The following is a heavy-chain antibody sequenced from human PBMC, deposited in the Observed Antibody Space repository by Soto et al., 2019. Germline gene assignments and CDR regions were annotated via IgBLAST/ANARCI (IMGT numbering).Heavy chain of an antibody. J-gene: IGHJ4*02. CDR3: ARDQEYSSGWPPTDY. CDR2: ISYDGSNK. CDR1: GFTFSSYA. V-gene: IGHV3-30-3*01. Sequence: VGSLRLSCAASGFTFSSYAMHWVRQAPGKGLEWVAVISYDGSNKYYADSVKGRFTISRDNSKNTLYLQMNSLRAEDTAVYYCARDQEYSSGWPPTDYWGQGTLVTVSS. D-gene: IGHD6-19*01.